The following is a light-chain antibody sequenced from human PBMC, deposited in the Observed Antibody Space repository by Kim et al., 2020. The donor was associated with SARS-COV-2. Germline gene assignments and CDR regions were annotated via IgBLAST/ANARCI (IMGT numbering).Light chain of an antibody. J-gene: IGKJ1*01. V-gene: IGKV3-15*01. CDR3: QQYNDWRT. Sequence: ETVMTQSPATLSVSPGERATLSCRASQSVSINLAWYQQKPGQAPRLLIYGASVRATGVPVRFSGSGSGTEFTLTISSLQSEDFAIYYCQQYNDWRTFGQGTKVDIK. CDR1: QSVSIN. CDR2: GAS.